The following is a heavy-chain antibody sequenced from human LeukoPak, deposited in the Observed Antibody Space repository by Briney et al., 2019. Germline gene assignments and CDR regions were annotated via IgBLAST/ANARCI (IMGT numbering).Heavy chain of an antibody. D-gene: IGHD7-27*01. CDR3: ARGINLGYYYYMDV. CDR1: GGTFSSYA. V-gene: IGHV1-69*13. CDR2: IIPIFGTA. J-gene: IGHJ6*03. Sequence: ASVKVSCKASGGTFSSYAISWVRQAPGQGLEWMGGIIPIFGTANYAQKFQGRVTITADESTSTAYMELSSLRSEDTAVYYCARGINLGYYYYMDVWGKGTTVTISS.